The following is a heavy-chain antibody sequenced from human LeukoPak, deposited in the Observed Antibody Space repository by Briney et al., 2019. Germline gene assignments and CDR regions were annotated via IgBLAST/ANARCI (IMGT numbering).Heavy chain of an antibody. CDR2: ISGRSGST. D-gene: IGHD6-19*01. CDR3: ARVPSSLRSSGWYAY. V-gene: IGHV3-23*01. J-gene: IGHJ4*02. Sequence: PGGSLRLSCAASGFTFSSYGMSWVRQAPGKGLEWVSAISGRSGSTYYADSVKGRFTISRDNSKSMVYLQMNSLRPEDTAVYYCARVPSSLRSSGWYAYWGRGTLVTVSS. CDR1: GFTFSSYG.